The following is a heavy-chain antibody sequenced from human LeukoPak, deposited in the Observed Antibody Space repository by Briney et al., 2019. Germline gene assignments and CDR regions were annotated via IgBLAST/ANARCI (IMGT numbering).Heavy chain of an antibody. CDR2: ISGSGGST. V-gene: IGHV3-23*01. CDR3: ARHLYSNYVLNY. Sequence: PGGSLRLSCAASGFTFSSYAMSWVRQAPGKGLEWVSAISGSGGSTYYADSVKGRFTISRDNSKNTLYLQMNSLRAEDTAVYYCARHLYSNYVLNYWGQGTLVTVSS. J-gene: IGHJ4*02. CDR1: GFTFSSYA. D-gene: IGHD4-11*01.